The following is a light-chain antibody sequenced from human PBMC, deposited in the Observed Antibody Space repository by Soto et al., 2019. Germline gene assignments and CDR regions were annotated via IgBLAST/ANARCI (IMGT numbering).Light chain of an antibody. J-gene: IGKJ1*01. Sequence: DIQMTQSPSTLSASVGDRVTITCRASQSITRYLAWYQQQPGKAPKLLIYDASSLQSGVPSRFSGSGSGTEFTLTISSLHPDDFATYYCQQYNSYSPTFGQGTKVEIK. CDR3: QQYNSYSPT. CDR2: DAS. V-gene: IGKV1-5*01. CDR1: QSITRY.